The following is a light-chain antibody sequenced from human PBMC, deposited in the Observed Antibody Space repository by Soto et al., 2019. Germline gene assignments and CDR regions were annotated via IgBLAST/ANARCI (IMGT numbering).Light chain of an antibody. CDR3: SSYSSTTLWV. CDR2: EVS. Sequence: QSVLTQPASVSGSPGQSITISCTGTSSDVGGYNYVSLYQQHPGKAPKLMIYEVSNRPSGVSIRFSGSKSGNTASLTISGLQAEDGADYYCSSYSSTTLWVFGGGTKLTVL. V-gene: IGLV2-14*01. J-gene: IGLJ3*02. CDR1: SSDVGGYNY.